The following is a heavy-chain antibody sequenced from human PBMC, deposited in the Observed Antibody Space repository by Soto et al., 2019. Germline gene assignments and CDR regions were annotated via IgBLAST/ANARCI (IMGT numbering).Heavy chain of an antibody. Sequence: QVQLQQWGAGLLKPSETLSLTCAVYGGSFSGYYWSWIRQPPGKGLEWIGEINHSGSTNYNPSLKSRGTLSVDTSKNQFSLKLSSVTAADTAVYYCARGPSVSGALRKDYYYYGMDVWGQGTTVTVSS. V-gene: IGHV4-34*01. D-gene: IGHD1-20*01. CDR3: ARGPSVSGALRKDYYYYGMDV. CDR2: INHSGST. J-gene: IGHJ6*02. CDR1: GGSFSGYY.